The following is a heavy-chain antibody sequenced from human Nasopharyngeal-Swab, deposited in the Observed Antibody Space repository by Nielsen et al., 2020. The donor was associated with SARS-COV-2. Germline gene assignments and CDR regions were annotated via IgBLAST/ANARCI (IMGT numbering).Heavy chain of an antibody. D-gene: IGHD6-19*01. V-gene: IGHV3-21*01. CDR1: GFTFSSYS. CDR2: ISSSSSYI. Sequence: GGSLRLSCAASGFTFSSYSMNWVRQTPGKGLEWVSSISSSSSYIYYADSVKGRFTISRDNSKNTLYLQMNSLRAEDTAVYYCARGGYSSGYEVDYWGQGTLVTVSS. J-gene: IGHJ4*02. CDR3: ARGGYSSGYEVDY.